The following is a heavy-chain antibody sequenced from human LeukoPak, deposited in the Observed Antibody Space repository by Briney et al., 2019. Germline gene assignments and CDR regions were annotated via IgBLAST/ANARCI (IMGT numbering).Heavy chain of an antibody. Sequence: PGGSLRLSCAASGFTFSSYAMHWVRQAPGKGLEYVSAISSNGGSTNYANSVKGRFTISRDNSKNTLYLQMGSLRAEDMAVYYCARGYCSSTSCPYYFDYWGQGTLVTVSS. D-gene: IGHD2-2*01. V-gene: IGHV3-64*01. CDR2: ISSNGGST. J-gene: IGHJ4*02. CDR1: GFTFSSYA. CDR3: ARGYCSSTSCPYYFDY.